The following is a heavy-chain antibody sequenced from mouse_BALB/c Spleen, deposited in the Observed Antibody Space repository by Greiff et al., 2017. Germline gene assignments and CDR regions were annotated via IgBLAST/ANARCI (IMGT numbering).Heavy chain of an antibody. D-gene: IGHD2-14*01. Sequence: LQQPGSELVRPGASVKLSCKASGYTFTSYWMHWVKQRHGQGLEWIGNIYPGSGSTNYDEKFKSKGTLTVDTSSSTAYMHLSSLTSEDSAVYYCISGYDDFDYWGQGTTLTVSS. CDR3: ISGYDDFDY. CDR2: IYPGSGST. V-gene: IGHV1S22*01. CDR1: GYTFTSYW. J-gene: IGHJ2*01.